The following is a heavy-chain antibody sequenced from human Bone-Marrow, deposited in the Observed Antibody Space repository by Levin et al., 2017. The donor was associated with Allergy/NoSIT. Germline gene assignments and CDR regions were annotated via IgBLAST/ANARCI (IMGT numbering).Heavy chain of an antibody. J-gene: IGHJ5*02. D-gene: IGHD6-6*01. CDR1: GFSFSSYW. CDR2: IHPGMSDI. CDR3: ARLVASSSRAVINIHYFDP. Sequence: GGSLRLSCKASGFSFSSYWIAWVRQRPGKGLEWLGVIHPGMSDIRYSPSVQGQVTISADRSVSSVYLQWSSLKASDTGIYYCARLVASSSRAVINIHYFDPWGQGTLVTVSS. V-gene: IGHV5-51*01.